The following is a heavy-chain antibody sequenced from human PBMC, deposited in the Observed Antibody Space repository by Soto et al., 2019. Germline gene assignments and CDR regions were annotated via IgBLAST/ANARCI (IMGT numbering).Heavy chain of an antibody. Sequence: QVQLVQSGAEVKKPGASVRVSCRASGYTFTGYYMHWVRQAPGQGLEWMGWINPNSGGTNYAQKFQGWVTMTRDTSISTAYMELSRLRSDDTAVYYCARARIAAAGNYFDYWGQGTLVTVSS. J-gene: IGHJ4*02. CDR2: INPNSGGT. D-gene: IGHD6-13*01. CDR3: ARARIAAAGNYFDY. CDR1: GYTFTGYY. V-gene: IGHV1-2*04.